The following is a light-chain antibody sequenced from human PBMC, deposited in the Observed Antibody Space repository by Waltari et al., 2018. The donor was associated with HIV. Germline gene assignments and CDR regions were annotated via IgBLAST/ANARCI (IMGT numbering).Light chain of an antibody. J-gene: IGLJ1*01. V-gene: IGLV2-14*03. CDR3: SSYTSSSPYA. CDR2: DAS. Sequence: QSALTQPASVSGSPGQSITISCTGTSSDVGGYNYVSWYQQHPGKAPKLMIYDASNRPSGVSNRCSGSKSGNTASLTISGLQAEDEADYYCSSYTSSSPYAFGTGTKVTVL. CDR1: SSDVGGYNY.